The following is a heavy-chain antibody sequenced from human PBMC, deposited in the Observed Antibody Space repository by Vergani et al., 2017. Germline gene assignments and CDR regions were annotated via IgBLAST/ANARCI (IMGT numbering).Heavy chain of an antibody. Sequence: QVQLVQSGAEVKKPGASVKVSCKASGYTFTSYGISWVRQAPGQGLEWMGWISAYNGNTNYAQKLQGRVTMTTDTSTSTAYMELRSLRSDDTAVYYCARYRGNTVTPVFVRNYYMDVWGKGTTVTVSS. V-gene: IGHV1-18*01. CDR2: ISAYNGNT. CDR3: ARYRGNTVTPVFVRNYYMDV. J-gene: IGHJ6*03. CDR1: GYTFTSYG. D-gene: IGHD4-17*01.